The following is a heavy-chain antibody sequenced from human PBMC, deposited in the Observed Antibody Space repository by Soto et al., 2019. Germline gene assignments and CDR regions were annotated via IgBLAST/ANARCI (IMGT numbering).Heavy chain of an antibody. CDR3: ASAAREYYYYGMDL. Sequence: GGSLRLSCAASGFTFSSYAMSWVRQAPGKGLEWVSAISGSGGSTYYADSVKGRFTISRDNSKNTLYLQMNCLRAEDTAVYYCASAAREYYYYGMDLWGQGTTVTVSS. J-gene: IGHJ6*02. V-gene: IGHV3-23*01. CDR1: GFTFSSYA. CDR2: ISGSGGST.